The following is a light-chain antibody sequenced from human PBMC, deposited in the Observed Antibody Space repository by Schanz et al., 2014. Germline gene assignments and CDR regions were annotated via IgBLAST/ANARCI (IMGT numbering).Light chain of an antibody. Sequence: EIVLTQSPGTLSLSPGERATLSCRASQSVSSTYLAWYQQKPGQAPRLLIYRASRRATGIPDRFSGSGSGTDFTLTISSLEPEDFAVYYCQQRGIWPYTFGPGTKLEIK. J-gene: IGKJ2*01. CDR1: QSVSSTY. CDR2: RAS. CDR3: QQRGIWPYT. V-gene: IGKV3D-20*02.